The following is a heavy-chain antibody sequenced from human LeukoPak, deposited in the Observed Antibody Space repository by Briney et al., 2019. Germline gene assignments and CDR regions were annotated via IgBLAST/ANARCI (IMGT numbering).Heavy chain of an antibody. Sequence: AASVKVSCKASGYTFTGYYMHWVRQAPGQGLEWMGWISAYNGNTNYAQKLQGRVTMTTDTSTSTAYMELRSLRSDDTAVYYCARDAASRKDRYCSGGSCYSSSNSLAVYYMDVWGKGTTVTVSS. D-gene: IGHD2-15*01. CDR3: ARDAASRKDRYCSGGSCYSSSNSLAVYYMDV. V-gene: IGHV1-18*04. CDR1: GYTFTGYY. CDR2: ISAYNGNT. J-gene: IGHJ6*03.